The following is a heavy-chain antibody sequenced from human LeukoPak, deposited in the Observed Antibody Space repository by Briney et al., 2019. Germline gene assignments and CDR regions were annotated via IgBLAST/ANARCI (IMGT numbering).Heavy chain of an antibody. J-gene: IGHJ6*02. Sequence: SETLSLTCTVSGRSISSYYWSWIRQPPGKGLEWIGYIYYSGSTNYNPSLKSRVTISVDTSKNQFSLKLSSVTAADTAVYYCATSYYYGMDVWGQGTTVTVSS. V-gene: IGHV4-59*08. CDR3: ATSYYYGMDV. CDR1: GRSISSYY. CDR2: IYYSGST.